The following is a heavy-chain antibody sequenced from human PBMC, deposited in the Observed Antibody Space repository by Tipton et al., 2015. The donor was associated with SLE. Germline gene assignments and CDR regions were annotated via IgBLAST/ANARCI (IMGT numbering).Heavy chain of an antibody. CDR2: ISRSGNT. V-gene: IGHV4-34*01. CDR3: ARGLDDWKSGKNWFDS. D-gene: IGHD3-3*01. J-gene: IGHJ5*01. CDR1: GGSFSGYY. Sequence: GLVKPSETLPLTCDVHGGSFSGYYWSWIRQSPGKGLEWIGEISRSGNTNYNPSLKSRVTISLDTSKTHFSLKLASVTAADTAVYFCARGLDDWKSGKNWFDSWGQGTPVTVSS.